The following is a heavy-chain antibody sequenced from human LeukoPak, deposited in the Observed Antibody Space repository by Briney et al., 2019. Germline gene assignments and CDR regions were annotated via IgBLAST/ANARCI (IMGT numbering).Heavy chain of an antibody. V-gene: IGHV4-4*07. CDR2: IYTSGSA. Sequence: SETLSLTCAVYGGSFSSYYWSWIRQPAGKGLEWIGRIYTSGSANYNPSLKSRVTMSVDTSKNQFSLKLSSVTAADTAVYYCARDHYDFWSGYYRSDAFDIWGQGTMVTVSS. CDR1: GGSFSSYY. D-gene: IGHD3-3*01. CDR3: ARDHYDFWSGYYRSDAFDI. J-gene: IGHJ3*02.